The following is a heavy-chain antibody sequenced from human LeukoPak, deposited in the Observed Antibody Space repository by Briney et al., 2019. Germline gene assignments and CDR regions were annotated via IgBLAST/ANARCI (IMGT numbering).Heavy chain of an antibody. J-gene: IGHJ4*02. CDR2: ISYDGSNK. Sequence: PGRSLRLSCAASGFTFSSYGMHWVRQAPGKGLEWVAVISYDGSNKYYADSVKGRFTISRDNSKNTLYLQMSSLRAEDTAVYYCAKDWRYSSTSCCDYWGQGTLVTVSS. CDR3: AKDWRYSSTSCCDY. CDR1: GFTFSSYG. V-gene: IGHV3-30*18. D-gene: IGHD2-2*01.